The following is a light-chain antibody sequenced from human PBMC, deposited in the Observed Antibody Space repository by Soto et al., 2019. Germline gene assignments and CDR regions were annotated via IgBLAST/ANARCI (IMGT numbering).Light chain of an antibody. J-gene: IGLJ1*01. CDR1: SSNIGGNT. Sequence: QPVLTQPPSASGTPGQRVVISCSGSSSNIGGNTVNWYQLLPGMAPKLLIYTNNQRPSRVPDRFSGSKSGTAASLAIRGLQSEDEADYYCAAWDDSLNGYVFGTGTKVTVL. CDR2: TNN. V-gene: IGLV1-44*01. CDR3: AAWDDSLNGYV.